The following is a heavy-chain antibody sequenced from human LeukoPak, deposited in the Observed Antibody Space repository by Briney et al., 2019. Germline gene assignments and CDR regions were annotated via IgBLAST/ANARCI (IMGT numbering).Heavy chain of an antibody. CDR2: IRYDGSNK. J-gene: IGHJ4*02. D-gene: IGHD5-12*01. CDR1: GFTFSSYG. V-gene: IGHV3-30*02. Sequence: GGSLRLSCAASGFTFSSYGMHWVRQAPGKGLEWVAFIRYDGSNKYYADSVKGRFTISRDNSKNTLYLQMDSLRAEDTAVYYCANGGRLPYPTDYWGQGTLVTVSS. CDR3: ANGGRLPYPTDY.